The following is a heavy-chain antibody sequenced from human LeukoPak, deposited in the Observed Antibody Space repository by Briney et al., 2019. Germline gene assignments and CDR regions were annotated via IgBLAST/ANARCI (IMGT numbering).Heavy chain of an antibody. J-gene: IGHJ4*02. CDR1: GGSISSGGYY. CDR3: ARGFYPDYGDLLFDY. V-gene: IGHV4-31*03. D-gene: IGHD4-17*01. CDR2: IYYSGST. Sequence: SQTLSLTCTVSGGSISSGGYYWSWIRQHPGKGLEWIGYIYYSGSTYYNPSLKSRVTISVDTSKNQFSLKLSSVTAADTAVYYCARGFYPDYGDLLFDYWGQGTLVTVSS.